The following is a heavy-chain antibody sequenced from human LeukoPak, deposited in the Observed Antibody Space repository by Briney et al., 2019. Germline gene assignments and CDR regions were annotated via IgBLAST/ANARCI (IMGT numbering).Heavy chain of an antibody. CDR3: ARQGYSGHSQGAADY. CDR1: GYTFSICG. V-gene: IGHV1-18*01. J-gene: IGHJ4*02. D-gene: IGHD4-23*01. Sequence: ASVKVSCKASGYTFSICGFSWVRQGPGQGLELMGWISVYNCSTNYAQKFQGRGTMTTDTSTSTANMELRSLRSDATAVYYCARQGYSGHSQGAADYWGQGTLVTVSS. CDR2: ISVYNCST.